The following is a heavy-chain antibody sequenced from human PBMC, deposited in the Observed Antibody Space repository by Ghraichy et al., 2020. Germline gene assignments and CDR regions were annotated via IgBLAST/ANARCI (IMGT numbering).Heavy chain of an antibody. V-gene: IGHV4-59*01. CDR3: ARAGDCSGGSCYSCDY. Sequence: SETLSLTCIVSDGSINSYYWNWIRWSPRKGLKWIGYIYYSGRTSYNPSLKSRVTMSVDTSKNQFSLKLTSVTAADTAVYYCARAGDCSGGSCYSCDYWGQGILVTVSS. CDR2: IYYSGRT. D-gene: IGHD2-15*01. CDR1: DGSINSYY. J-gene: IGHJ4*02.